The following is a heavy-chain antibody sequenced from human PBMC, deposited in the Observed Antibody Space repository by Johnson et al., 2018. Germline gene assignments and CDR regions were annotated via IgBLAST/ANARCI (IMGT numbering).Heavy chain of an antibody. J-gene: IGHJ3*02. Sequence: EQLVESGGGLVQPGGSLRLSCAASGFTFSSYVMTWVRQAPGKGLEWVSTISDSGSSTYYADSVTGRFTISRDNSKNTLYLQMNSLRAEDTAVYYCAKIGQYYGSGSNIWGQGTMVSVSS. V-gene: IGHV3-23*04. CDR1: GFTFSSYV. D-gene: IGHD3-10*01. CDR2: ISDSGSST. CDR3: AKIGQYYGSGSNI.